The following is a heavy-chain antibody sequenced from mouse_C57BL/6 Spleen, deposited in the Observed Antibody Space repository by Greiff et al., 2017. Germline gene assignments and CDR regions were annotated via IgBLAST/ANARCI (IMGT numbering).Heavy chain of an antibody. D-gene: IGHD1-1*01. CDR2: INPNNGGT. CDR1: GYTFTDYH. J-gene: IGHJ2*01. CDR3: AKVAHFDY. Sequence: EVQVVESGPELVKPGASVKISCKASGYTFTDYHMNWVKQSHGKSLEWIGDINPNNGGTSYNQKFKGKATLTVDKSSSTAYMELRSLTSEDSAVYYCAKVAHFDYWGQGTTLTVSS. V-gene: IGHV1-26*01.